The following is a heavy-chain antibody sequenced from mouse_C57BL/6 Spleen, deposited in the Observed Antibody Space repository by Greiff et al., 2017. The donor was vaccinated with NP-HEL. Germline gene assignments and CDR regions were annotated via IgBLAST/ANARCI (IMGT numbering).Heavy chain of an antibody. CDR3: ARSYYYGSSYPFAY. Sequence: QVQLQQSGAELARPGASVKLSCKASGYTFTSYGISWVKQRTGQGLEWIGEIYPRSGNTYYNEKFKGKATLTADKSSSTAYMELRSLTSEDSAVYFCARSYYYGSSYPFAYWGQGTLVTVSA. V-gene: IGHV1-81*01. CDR2: IYPRSGNT. CDR1: GYTFTSYG. J-gene: IGHJ3*01. D-gene: IGHD1-1*01.